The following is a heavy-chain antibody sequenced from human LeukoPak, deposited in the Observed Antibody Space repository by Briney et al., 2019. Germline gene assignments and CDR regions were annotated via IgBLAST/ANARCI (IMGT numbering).Heavy chain of an antibody. D-gene: IGHD3-3*01. CDR2: IYTSGST. CDR1: GGSISSGNYY. CDR3: ARDSLYNFWSGYYHTTYYFDY. J-gene: IGHJ4*02. Sequence: SQTLSLTCTVSGGSISSGNYYWSWIRQPAGKGLEWIGHIYTSGSTNYNPSLKSRATISVDTSKNQFSLNLRSMTAADTAVYYCARDSLYNFWSGYYHTTYYFDYWGQGILVTVSS. V-gene: IGHV4-61*09.